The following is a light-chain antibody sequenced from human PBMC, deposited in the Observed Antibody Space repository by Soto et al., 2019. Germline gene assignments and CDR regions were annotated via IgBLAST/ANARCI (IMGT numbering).Light chain of an antibody. J-gene: IGLJ2*01. V-gene: IGLV2-11*01. CDR2: DVS. CDR1: SSDPGGYNY. CDR3: CSYAGSYTSL. Sequence: QSALTKPRSVSGSPGQSVTISCTGTSSDPGGYNYVSWYQQHPGKAPKLMIYDVSKRPSGVPDRFSGSKSGNTASLTISGLQAEDEADYHCCSYAGSYTSLFGGGTKLTVL.